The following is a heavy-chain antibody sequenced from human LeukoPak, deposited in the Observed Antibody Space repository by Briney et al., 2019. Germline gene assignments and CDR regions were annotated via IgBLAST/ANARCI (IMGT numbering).Heavy chain of an antibody. CDR1: GGSISTYY. D-gene: IGHD2-2*01. Sequence: SETLSLTCTVSGGSISTYYWSWIRQPPGKGLEWIGYIYYSGITNYNPSLKSRVTISVDTSKNQFSLKLSSVTAADTAVYYCARSYAHDYWGQGTLVTVSS. J-gene: IGHJ4*02. V-gene: IGHV4-59*12. CDR2: IYYSGIT. CDR3: ARSYAHDY.